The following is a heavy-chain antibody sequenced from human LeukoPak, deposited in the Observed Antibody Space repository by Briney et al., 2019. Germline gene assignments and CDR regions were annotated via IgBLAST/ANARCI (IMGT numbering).Heavy chain of an antibody. CDR2: ISSSSTYI. CDR3: ARRAPDYGGYGFDS. J-gene: IGHJ4*02. CDR1: GFTFSSFS. Sequence: GGSLRLSCAASGFTFSSFSMDWVRQAPGKGLEWVSSISSSSTYIYYADSVKGRFTISRDNAKNSLYLQMNSLRAEDTAVYYCARRAPDYGGYGFDSWGQGTLVTVSS. V-gene: IGHV3-21*04. D-gene: IGHD4/OR15-4a*01.